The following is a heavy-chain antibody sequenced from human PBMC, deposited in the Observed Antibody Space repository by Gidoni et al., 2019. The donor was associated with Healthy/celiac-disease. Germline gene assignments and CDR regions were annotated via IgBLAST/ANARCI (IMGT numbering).Heavy chain of an antibody. CDR3: ATGTLLPHPLYYYYGMDV. CDR1: GYTFTGYY. Sequence: QVQLVQSGAEVKKPGASVKVSCKASGYTFTGYYMHWVRQAPGQGLEWMGRIHPNSGGTNYAQKFQGRVTMTRDTSISTAYMELSRLRSDDTAVYYCATGTLLPHPLYYYYGMDVWGQGTTVTVSS. J-gene: IGHJ6*02. V-gene: IGHV1-2*06. CDR2: IHPNSGGT. D-gene: IGHD3-22*01.